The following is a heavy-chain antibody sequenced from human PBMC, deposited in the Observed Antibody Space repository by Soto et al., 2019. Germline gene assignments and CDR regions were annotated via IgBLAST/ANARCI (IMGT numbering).Heavy chain of an antibody. V-gene: IGHV2-70*04. J-gene: IGHJ5*02. CDR3: ARMNRGIAARGGWFDP. CDR2: IDWDDDK. Sequence: SGPTLVNPTQPLTLTCTFSGFSLSTSGMRVSWIRQPPGKALEWLARIDWDDDKFYSTSLKTRLTISKDTSKNQVVLTMTNMDPVDTATYYCARMNRGIAARGGWFDPWGQGTLVTVSS. CDR1: GFSLSTSGMR. D-gene: IGHD6-6*01.